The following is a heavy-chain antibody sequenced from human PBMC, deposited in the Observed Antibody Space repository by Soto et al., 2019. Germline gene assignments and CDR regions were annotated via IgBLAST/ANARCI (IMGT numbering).Heavy chain of an antibody. CDR2: VNHSGEA. Sequence: SETLSLTCGVYGGSFRNYYWIWVRQPPGKGLEWIGEVNHSGEATYNPSLQSRVTISLDTSNNHFSLKMTSVTAADTAMYFCARDESFPRSWFDPWGQGTKVTVSS. D-gene: IGHD1-26*01. CDR3: ARDESFPRSWFDP. CDR1: GGSFRNYY. V-gene: IGHV4-34*01. J-gene: IGHJ5*02.